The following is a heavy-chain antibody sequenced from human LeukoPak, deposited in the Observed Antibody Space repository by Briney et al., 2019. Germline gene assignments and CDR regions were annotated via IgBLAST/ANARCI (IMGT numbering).Heavy chain of an antibody. J-gene: IGHJ4*02. CDR1: GYTFTSYG. CDR2: ISAYNGNT. Sequence: ASVKVSCKASGYTFTSYGISWVRQAPGQGLEWMGWISAYNGNTNYAQKLQGRVTMTTDTSTSTAYMELRSLRSDDMAVYYCARVVNYYDSSGYHTYFDYWGQGTLVTVSS. CDR3: ARVVNYYDSSGYHTYFDY. V-gene: IGHV1-18*03. D-gene: IGHD3-22*01.